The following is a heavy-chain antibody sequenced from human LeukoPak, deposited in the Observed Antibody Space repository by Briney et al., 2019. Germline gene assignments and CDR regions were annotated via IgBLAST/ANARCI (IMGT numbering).Heavy chain of an antibody. D-gene: IGHD4-17*01. CDR3: ARPHYGDFGDDAFDI. Sequence: NPGGSLRLSCAASGFIFSSYSMNWVRQAPGKGLEWVSSISSSSSYIYYADSVKGRFTISRDNAKNSLYLQMNSLRAEDTAVYYCARPHYGDFGDDAFDIWGQGTMVTVSS. J-gene: IGHJ3*02. V-gene: IGHV3-21*01. CDR2: ISSSSSYI. CDR1: GFIFSSYS.